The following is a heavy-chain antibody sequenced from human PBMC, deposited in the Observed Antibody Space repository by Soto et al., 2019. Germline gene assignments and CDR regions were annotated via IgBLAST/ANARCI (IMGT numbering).Heavy chain of an antibody. J-gene: IGHJ3*01. Sequence: QITLKESGPTLVKPTQTLTLTCTFSGFSLSADGVGVGCIRQPPGKALQWLALIYWDDDKRYRPSLKSRLTIPEDTSKNQVVLTMTNKDPVDTATYCWAHSYGGTSWPNVAFYVWGEGTVVTVSS. CDR3: AHSYGGTSWPNVAFYV. CDR2: IYWDDDK. CDR1: GFSLSADGVG. V-gene: IGHV2-5*02. D-gene: IGHD2-2*01.